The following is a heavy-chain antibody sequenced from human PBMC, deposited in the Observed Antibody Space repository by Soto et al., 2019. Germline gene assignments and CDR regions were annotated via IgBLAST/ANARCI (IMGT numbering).Heavy chain of an antibody. CDR2: IIPMFGTP. CDR1: GDTFTNFA. D-gene: IGHD3-22*01. J-gene: IGHJ3*02. CDR3: ARGLRGYTGNDGGGAFDI. Sequence: QVQLVQSGTEVKKSGSSVKVSCKAYGDTFTNFAISWMRQAPGQGLEWMGGIIPMFGTPNYAQKFQGTVRIPGDRSTSTAYRGLRSLRSEDTAFYYCARGLRGYTGNDGGGAFDIGGQGTMVTVSS. V-gene: IGHV1-69*06.